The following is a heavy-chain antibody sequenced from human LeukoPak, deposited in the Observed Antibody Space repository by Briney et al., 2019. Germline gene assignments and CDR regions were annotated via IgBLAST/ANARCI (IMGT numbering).Heavy chain of an antibody. J-gene: IGHJ5*02. V-gene: IGHV1-69*04. Sequence: ASVKVSCKASGGTFSSYAISWVRQAPGQGLEWMGRIIPILGIANYAQKFQGRVTITADKSTSTAYMELSSLRSEDTAVYYCARANWGSDGNWFDPWGQGTLVTVSS. D-gene: IGHD7-27*01. CDR1: GGTFSSYA. CDR2: IIPILGIA. CDR3: ARANWGSDGNWFDP.